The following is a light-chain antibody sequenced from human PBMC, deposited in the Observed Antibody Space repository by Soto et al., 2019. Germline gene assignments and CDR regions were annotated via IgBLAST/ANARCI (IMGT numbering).Light chain of an antibody. CDR3: AAWDDSLNGVV. J-gene: IGLJ2*01. CDR2: SDN. V-gene: IGLV1-44*01. Sequence: QSVLAQPPSASGTPGQRATISCSGRSSNIGSNPVNWYQQLPGTAPTLLIYSDNQRPSGVPDRFSGSKSGTTASLAISGLQSEDEADYYCAAWDDSLNGVVFGGGTQLTVL. CDR1: SSNIGSNP.